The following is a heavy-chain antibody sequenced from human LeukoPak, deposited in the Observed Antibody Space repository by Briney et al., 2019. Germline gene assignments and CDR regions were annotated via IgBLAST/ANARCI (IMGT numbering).Heavy chain of an antibody. V-gene: IGHV4-59*01. CDR3: ARGDPIAGVNFDY. CDR1: GVSISSYY. J-gene: IGHJ4*02. CDR2: IYYSGST. Sequence: SETLSLTCTVSGVSISSYYWSWIRQPPGKGLEWIGYIYYSGSTNYNPSLKSRVTISVGTSKNQFSLKLSSVTAADTAVYYCARGDPIAGVNFDYWGQGTLVTVSS. D-gene: IGHD2-21*02.